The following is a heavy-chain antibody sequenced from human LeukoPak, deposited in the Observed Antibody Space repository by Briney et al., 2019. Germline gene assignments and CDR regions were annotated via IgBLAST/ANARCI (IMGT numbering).Heavy chain of an antibody. J-gene: IGHJ4*02. CDR2: ISGSGGST. CDR3: AKDGSTIFGVVIKPPDY. CDR1: GFTFSSYA. Sequence: GRSLRLSCAASGFTFSSYAMHWVRQAPGKGLEWVSAISGSGGSTYYADSVKGRFTISRDNSKNTLYLQMNSLRAEDTAVYYCAKDGSTIFGVVIKPPDYWGQGTLVTVSS. V-gene: IGHV3-23*01. D-gene: IGHD3-3*01.